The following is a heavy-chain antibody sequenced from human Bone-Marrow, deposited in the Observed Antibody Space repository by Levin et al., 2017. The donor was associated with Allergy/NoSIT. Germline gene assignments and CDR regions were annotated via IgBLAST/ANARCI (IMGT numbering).Heavy chain of an antibody. J-gene: IGHJ6*03. V-gene: IGHV1-2*06. Sequence: GESLKISCKASGYTFTGYYMHWVRQAPGQGLEWMGRINPNSGGTNYAQKFQGRVTMTRDTSISTAYMELSRLRSDDTAVYYCASRGQQLERGFYYYYYYMDVWGKGTTVTVSS. CDR2: INPNSGGT. CDR1: GYTFTGYY. D-gene: IGHD6-13*01. CDR3: ASRGQQLERGFYYYYYYMDV.